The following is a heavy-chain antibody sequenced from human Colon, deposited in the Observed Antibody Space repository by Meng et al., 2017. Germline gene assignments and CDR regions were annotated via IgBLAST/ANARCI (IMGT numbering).Heavy chain of an antibody. V-gene: IGHV6-1*01. D-gene: IGHD5-18*01. J-gene: IGHJ4*02. CDR3: ARDHGYSYGLPLDY. CDR2: TYYRSKWYN. Sequence: QVQLQQAGPGLVKHSQPLSLTCVISGDRVSSNTAAWNWIRQSPSRGLEWLGRTYYRSKWYNEYAVSVKSRMTFNADTSKNQVSLQVNSVTPEDTAVYYCARDHGYSYGLPLDYWGQGILVTVSS. CDR1: GDRVSSNTAA.